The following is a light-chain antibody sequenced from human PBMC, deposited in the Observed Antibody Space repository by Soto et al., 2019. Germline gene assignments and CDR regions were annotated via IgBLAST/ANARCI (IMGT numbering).Light chain of an antibody. V-gene: IGKV1-5*01. CDR3: QHYNSYGT. J-gene: IGKJ1*01. CDR1: QNIDRW. CDR2: HAS. Sequence: DIQMTQSPSTLHASVGDTVTIPRRASQNIDRWVAWYQQKSGKAPKILIYHASSLETGVPSRLSGSGSGTEFTLTIRSVQPDDFASYYCQHYNSYGTFGQGTKVDIK.